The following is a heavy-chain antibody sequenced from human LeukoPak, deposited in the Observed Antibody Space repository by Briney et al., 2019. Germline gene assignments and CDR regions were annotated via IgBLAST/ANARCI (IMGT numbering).Heavy chain of an antibody. CDR2: INQDGSEK. Sequence: GGSLRLSCAASGFTFSRYWMSWVRQAPGKGLEWVANINQDGSEKYYVDSVKGRFTISRDNATNSLYLQMNSLRAEETAVYYCARDADLGATIIGAFDIWGQGTMVTVSS. CDR1: GFTFSRYW. V-gene: IGHV3-7*01. CDR3: ARDADLGATIIGAFDI. D-gene: IGHD5-24*01. J-gene: IGHJ3*02.